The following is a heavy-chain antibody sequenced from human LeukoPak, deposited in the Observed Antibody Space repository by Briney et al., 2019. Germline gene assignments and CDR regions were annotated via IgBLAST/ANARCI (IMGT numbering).Heavy chain of an antibody. CDR1: GFTFSSYW. D-gene: IGHD6-13*01. CDR3: ARVGGVSSSWYYYYYYYMDV. J-gene: IGHJ6*03. Sequence: GGSLRLSCAASGFTFSSYWMSWVRQAPGKGLEWVANIKQDGSEKYYVDSVKGRFTISRDNAKNSLYLQMNSLRAEDTAVYYCARVGGVSSSWYYYYYYYMDVWGKGTTVTVSS. CDR2: IKQDGSEK. V-gene: IGHV3-7*01.